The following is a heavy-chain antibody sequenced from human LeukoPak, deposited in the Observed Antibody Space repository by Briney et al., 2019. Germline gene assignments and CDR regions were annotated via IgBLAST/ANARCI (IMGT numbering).Heavy chain of an antibody. V-gene: IGHV4-59*01. CDR1: GGSISSYY. Sequence: SETLSLXCTVSGGSISSYYWSWIRQPPGKGLEWIGYIYYSGSTNYNPSLKSRVIISVDTSKNQISLKLSSVTAADTAVYYCARDLFGYSSGWNNAFDIWGQGTMVTVSS. D-gene: IGHD6-19*01. CDR2: IYYSGST. CDR3: ARDLFGYSSGWNNAFDI. J-gene: IGHJ3*02.